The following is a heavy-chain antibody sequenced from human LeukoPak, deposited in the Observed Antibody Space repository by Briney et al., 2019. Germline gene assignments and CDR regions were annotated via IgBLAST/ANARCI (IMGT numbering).Heavy chain of an antibody. CDR1: GFTFSSYE. D-gene: IGHD6-13*01. CDR2: ISSSGSTI. J-gene: IGHJ4*02. V-gene: IGHV3-48*03. Sequence: GGSLRLSCVASGFTFSSYEMNWVRQAPGKGLDWVSYISSSGSTIYYADSVKGRFTISRDNSKNTLYLQMNSLRAEDTAVYYCAKAPSIAAAGTFDYWGQGTLVTVSS. CDR3: AKAPSIAAAGTFDY.